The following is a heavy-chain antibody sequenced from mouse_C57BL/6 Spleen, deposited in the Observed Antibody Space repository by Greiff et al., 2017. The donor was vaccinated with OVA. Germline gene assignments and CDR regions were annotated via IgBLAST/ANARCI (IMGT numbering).Heavy chain of an antibody. V-gene: IGHV1-74*01. D-gene: IGHD1-1*01. CDR3: AISYGSSPAWFAY. Sequence: QVQLQQPGAELVKPGASVKVSCKASGYTFTSYWMHWVKQRPGQGLEWIGRIHPSDSDTNYNQKFKGKATLTVDKSSSTAYMQLSSLTSEDSAVYYCAISYGSSPAWFAYWGQGTLVTVSA. J-gene: IGHJ3*01. CDR2: IHPSDSDT. CDR1: GYTFTSYW.